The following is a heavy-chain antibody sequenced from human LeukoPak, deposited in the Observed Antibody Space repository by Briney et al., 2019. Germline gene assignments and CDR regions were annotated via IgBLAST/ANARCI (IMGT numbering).Heavy chain of an antibody. CDR1: GYTLTELP. D-gene: IGHD6-19*01. Sequence: ASVTVSCKVSGYTLTELPMHWVRQAPGKGLEWMGGFDPEDGETISAQKFQGRVTMTEDTSRDTAYMELSSLRSEDTAVYYCARIPPLNSSGWKYFFDYWGQGTLVTVSS. CDR3: ARIPPLNSSGWKYFFDY. V-gene: IGHV1-24*01. J-gene: IGHJ4*02. CDR2: FDPEDGET.